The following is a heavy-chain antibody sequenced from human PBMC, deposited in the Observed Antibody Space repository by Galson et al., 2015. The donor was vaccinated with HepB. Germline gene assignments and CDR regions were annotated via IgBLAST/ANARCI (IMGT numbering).Heavy chain of an antibody. D-gene: IGHD3-3*01. Sequence: ISWVRQAPGQGLEWMGRIIPILGIANYAQKFQGRVTITADKSTSTAYMELSSLRSEDTAVYYCARDSIYDFSINYYYYGMDVWGQGTTVTVSS. J-gene: IGHJ6*02. CDR2: IIPILGIA. V-gene: IGHV1-69*04. CDR3: ARDSIYDFSINYYYYGMDV.